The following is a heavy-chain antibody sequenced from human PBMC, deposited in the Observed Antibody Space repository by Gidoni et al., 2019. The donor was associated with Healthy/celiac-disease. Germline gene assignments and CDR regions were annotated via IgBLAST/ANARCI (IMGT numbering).Heavy chain of an antibody. V-gene: IGHV4-59*01. CDR3: AREAVAGNYFDY. CDR2: IYYSGST. J-gene: IGHJ4*02. D-gene: IGHD6-19*01. CDR1: GGSISSYY. Sequence: GGSISSYYWSWIRQPPGKGLEWIGYIYYSGSTNYNPSLKSRVTISVDTSKNQFSLKLSSVTAPDTAVYYCAREAVAGNYFDYWGQGTLVTVSS.